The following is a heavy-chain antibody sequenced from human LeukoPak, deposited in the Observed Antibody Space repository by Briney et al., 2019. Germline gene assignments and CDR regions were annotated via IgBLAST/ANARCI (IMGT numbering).Heavy chain of an antibody. D-gene: IGHD3-10*01. CDR1: GYTFTSYG. J-gene: IGHJ4*02. V-gene: IGHV1-18*01. CDR2: ISAYNGNT. CDR3: ASGGMVRGVIPPFDY. Sequence: GASVKVSCKASGYTFTSYGISWVRQAPGQGLEWMGWISAYNGNTKYAQKLQGRVTMTTDTSTSTAYMELRSLRSDDTAVYYCASGGMVRGVIPPFDYWGQGTLVTVSS.